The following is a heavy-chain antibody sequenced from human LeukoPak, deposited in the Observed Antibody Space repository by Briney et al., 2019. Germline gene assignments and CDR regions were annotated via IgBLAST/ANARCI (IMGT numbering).Heavy chain of an antibody. J-gene: IGHJ4*02. CDR3: AKWDYYDSSGYYYFDY. CDR2: ISGSGGST. CDR1: GFTFSSYA. V-gene: IGHV3-23*01. Sequence: GGSLRLSCAASGFTFSSYAMSWVRQAPGKGLEWVSAISGSGGSTYYADSVKGRFTISRDNSKNTLYLQMNSLRAEDTAVYYCAKWDYYDSSGYYYFDYWGQGTLVTVSS. D-gene: IGHD3-22*01.